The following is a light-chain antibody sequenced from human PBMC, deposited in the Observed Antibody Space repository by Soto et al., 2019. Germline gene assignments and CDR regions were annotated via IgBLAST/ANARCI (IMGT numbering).Light chain of an antibody. J-gene: IGKJ4*01. Sequence: DIVMTQSPDSLAVSLGERATINCKSSQNLLYSSNNKNYLAWYQQKPGQPPKLLIYWASTRESGVPDRFSGSGSGTDFTLTISSLQAEDLAVYYCQQYDRTPLTFGGGTKVEIK. CDR1: QNLLYSSNNKNY. CDR2: WAS. V-gene: IGKV4-1*01. CDR3: QQYDRTPLT.